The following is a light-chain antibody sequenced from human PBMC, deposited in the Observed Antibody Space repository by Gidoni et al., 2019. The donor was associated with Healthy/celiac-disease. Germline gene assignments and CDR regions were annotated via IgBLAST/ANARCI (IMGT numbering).Light chain of an antibody. CDR3: CSYAGSSTCV. CDR2: EGS. J-gene: IGLJ1*01. Sequence: QSALTQPASVSGSPGQSITISCTGTSSDVGSYNLVSRYQQHPGKAPKLMIYEGSKRPSGVSNRFSGSKSGNTASLTISGLQAEDEADYYCCSYAGSSTCVFGTGTKVTVL. V-gene: IGLV2-23*01. CDR1: SSDVGSYNL.